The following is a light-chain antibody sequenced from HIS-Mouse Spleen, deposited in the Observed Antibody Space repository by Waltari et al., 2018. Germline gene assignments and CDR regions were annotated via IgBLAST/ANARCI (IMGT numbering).Light chain of an antibody. CDR2: EVS. CDR3: SSYTSSSTLAVV. V-gene: IGLV2-14*01. J-gene: IGLJ2*01. Sequence: QSALTQPASVSGSPGQSITISCTGTSSDVGGYNYVSWYQQHPGKAPKLMIYEVSNRPPGVSNRFSGSQSGNTASLTISGLQAEDEADYYCSSYTSSSTLAVVFGGGTKLTVL. CDR1: SSDVGGYNY.